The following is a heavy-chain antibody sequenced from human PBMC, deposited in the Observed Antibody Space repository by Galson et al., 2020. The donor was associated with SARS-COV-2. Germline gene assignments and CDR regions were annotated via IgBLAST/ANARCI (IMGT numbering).Heavy chain of an antibody. Sequence: PSETLSLTCAVSGGSVSGGAFSWSWFRQPPGKGLEWIGYIYDSANTYYNPSLKSRVSISVDRSKNQFSLNLSSVTAADTAVYYCARGQQTELLTPFDFWGQGTLVTVSP. CDR2: IYDSANT. CDR1: GGSVSGGAFS. D-gene: IGHD1-26*01. J-gene: IGHJ4*02. CDR3: ARGQQTELLTPFDF. V-gene: IGHV4-30-2*01.